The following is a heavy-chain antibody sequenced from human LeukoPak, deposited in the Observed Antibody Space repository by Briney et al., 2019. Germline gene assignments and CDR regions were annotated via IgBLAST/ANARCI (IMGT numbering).Heavy chain of an antibody. CDR1: GYTFTGYY. J-gene: IGHJ4*02. D-gene: IGHD3-10*01. V-gene: IGHV1-2*02. CDR2: INPNSGGT. CDR3: ARVFTMVRGVIGY. Sequence: ASVKVSCKASGYTFTGYYMHWVRQAPGQGLEWMGWINPNSGGTNYAQKFQGRVTMTRDTSISTAYMELSRLRSDDTAVYYCARVFTMVRGVIGYWGQGTLVTVSS.